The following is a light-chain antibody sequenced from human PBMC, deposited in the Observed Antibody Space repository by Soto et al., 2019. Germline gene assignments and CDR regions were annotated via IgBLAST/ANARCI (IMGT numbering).Light chain of an antibody. CDR2: GAS. CDR1: QSISSSY. V-gene: IGKV3-20*01. CDR3: QQYASSPYT. Sequence: EIVLTQSPGTLSLSPGERANLSFRASQSISSSYLAWYQQKPGQAPRLLIYGASRRATGIPDRFSGRESGTDFTLTITTLEPEDSAVYFCQQYASSPYTFGQGTKVDIK. J-gene: IGKJ2*01.